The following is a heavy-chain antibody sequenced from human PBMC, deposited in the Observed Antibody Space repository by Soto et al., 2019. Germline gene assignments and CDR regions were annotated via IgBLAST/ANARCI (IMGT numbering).Heavy chain of an antibody. CDR1: GFAFSSYW. J-gene: IGHJ5*02. CDR2: IKQDGSEK. V-gene: IGHV3-7*01. CDR3: ARHLLILWPGWFDP. Sequence: PGGSLRLSCAASGFAFSSYWMSWVRQAPGKGLEWVANIKQDGSEKYYVDSVKGRFTISRDNAKNSLYLQMNSLRAEDTAVYYCARHLLILWPGWFDPCRQGSLVTVSS. D-gene: IGHD2-15*01.